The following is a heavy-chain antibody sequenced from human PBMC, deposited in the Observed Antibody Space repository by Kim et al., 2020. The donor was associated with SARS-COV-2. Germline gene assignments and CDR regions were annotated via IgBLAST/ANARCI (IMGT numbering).Heavy chain of an antibody. J-gene: IGHJ6*02. V-gene: IGHV3-15*01. CDR1: GFTFSNAW. CDR3: TTVVGADFWSGYYFSYYYYGMAV. Sequence: GGSLRLSCAASGFTFSNAWMSWVRQAPGKGLEWVGRIKSKTDGGTTDYAAPVKGRFTISRDDSKNTLYLQMNSLKTEDTAVYYCTTVVGADFWSGYYFSYYYYGMAVWGQGTTVTVSS. CDR2: IKSKTDGGTT. D-gene: IGHD3-3*01.